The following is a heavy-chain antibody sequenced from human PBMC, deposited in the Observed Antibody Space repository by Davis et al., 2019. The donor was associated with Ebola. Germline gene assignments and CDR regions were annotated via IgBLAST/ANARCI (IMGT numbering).Heavy chain of an antibody. D-gene: IGHD1-20*01. CDR2: MNPNSGNT. CDR1: GYTFTSYD. CDR3: ARGRVLRNWNPSYNWFDP. J-gene: IGHJ5*02. V-gene: IGHV1-8*01. Sequence: AASVKVSCKASGYTFTSYDINWVQQVTGQGLEWMGWMNPNSGNTNYAQKLQGRVTMTTDTSTSTAYMELRSLRSDDTAVYYCARGRVLRNWNPSYNWFDPWGQGTLVTVSS.